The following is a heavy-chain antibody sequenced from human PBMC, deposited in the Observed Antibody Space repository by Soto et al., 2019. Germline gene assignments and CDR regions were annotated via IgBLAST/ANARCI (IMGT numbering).Heavy chain of an antibody. D-gene: IGHD3-3*01. J-gene: IGHJ6*02. CDR2: IIPIFGTA. V-gene: IGHV1-69*12. CDR3: ARWFGVVPKFYYYYGMDV. CDR1: GGTFSSYA. Sequence: QVQLVQSGAEVKKPGSSVKVSCKASGGTFSSYAISWVRQAPGQGLEWMGGIIPIFGTANYAQKFQGRVTITADESKSTAYMELSSMRSEDTAVYYCARWFGVVPKFYYYYGMDVWGQGTTVTVSS.